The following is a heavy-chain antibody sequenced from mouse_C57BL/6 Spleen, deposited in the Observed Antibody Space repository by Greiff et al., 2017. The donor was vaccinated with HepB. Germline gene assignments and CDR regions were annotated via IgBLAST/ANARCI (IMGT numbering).Heavy chain of an antibody. Sequence: QVQLQQSGAELVRPGASVTLSCKASGYTFTDYEMHWVKQTPVHGLEWIGAIDPETGGTAYNEKFKSKATLTVNKSSSAAYMQLSSLTSEDSAVYYCARINGYYSGYWGQGTTLTVSS. D-gene: IGHD2-2*01. V-gene: IGHV1-15*01. CDR2: IDPETGGT. CDR3: ARINGYYSGY. CDR1: GYTFTDYE. J-gene: IGHJ2*01.